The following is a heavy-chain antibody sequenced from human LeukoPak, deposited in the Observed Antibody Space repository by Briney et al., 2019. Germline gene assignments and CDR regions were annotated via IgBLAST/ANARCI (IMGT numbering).Heavy chain of an antibody. D-gene: IGHD2/OR15-2a*01. Sequence: GESLKISCVGSGYSFTTYWIGWVRQKPGKGLDLMAIINPGDSNTDYSPSFRGQVTISADKSINTAYLQWRSLEASDSAMYLCVKQGPNSWRTLEFDDWGQGTLVTVSS. CDR3: VKQGPNSWRTLEFDD. J-gene: IGHJ4*02. CDR1: GYSFTTYW. V-gene: IGHV5-51*01. CDR2: INPGDSNT.